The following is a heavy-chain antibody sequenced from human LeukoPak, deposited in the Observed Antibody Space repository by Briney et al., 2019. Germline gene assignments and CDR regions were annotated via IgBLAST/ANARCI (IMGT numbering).Heavy chain of an antibody. J-gene: IGHJ4*02. V-gene: IGHV3-23*01. Sequence: PGGSLRLSCAASGFTFGTFAMTWVRQAPGKRPEWVSSITNSGSSTYYADSVRGGFTISRDNSKNTLYLQMFGLRAEDTAVCFCAKYIFSITAYFDYWGQGTLVTVSS. CDR3: AKYIFSITAYFDY. D-gene: IGHD3-3*02. CDR1: GFTFGTFA. CDR2: ITNSGSST.